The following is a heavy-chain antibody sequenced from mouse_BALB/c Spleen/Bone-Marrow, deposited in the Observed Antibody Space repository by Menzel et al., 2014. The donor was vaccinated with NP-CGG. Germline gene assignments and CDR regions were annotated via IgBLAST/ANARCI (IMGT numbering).Heavy chain of an antibody. CDR1: GFTFSNYW. J-gene: IGHJ3*01. V-gene: IGHV6-6*02. CDR3: NTGFAY. Sequence: EVKLVESGGGLVQPGGSMKLSCVASGFTFSNYWMNWVRQSPEKGLEWVAEIRLKSHNYATRYAESVKGRFTISRDDSKSSVYLQTNNLRAEDSGIYYCNTGFAYWGQGTLVTVSA. CDR2: IRLKSHNYAT.